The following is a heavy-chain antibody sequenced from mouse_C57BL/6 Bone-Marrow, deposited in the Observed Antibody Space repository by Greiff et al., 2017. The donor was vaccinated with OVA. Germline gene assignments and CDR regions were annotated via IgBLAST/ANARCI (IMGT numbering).Heavy chain of an antibody. CDR1: GFNIKNTY. Sequence: VHVKQSVAELVRPGASVKLSCTASGFNIKNTYMHWVKQRPEQGLEWIGRIDPANGNTKYAPKFQGKATITADTSSNTAYLQLSSLTSEDTAIYYCARGVGRGRLGWFAYWGQGTLVTVSA. J-gene: IGHJ3*01. CDR2: IDPANGNT. D-gene: IGHD4-1*01. V-gene: IGHV14-3*01. CDR3: ARGVGRGRLGWFAY.